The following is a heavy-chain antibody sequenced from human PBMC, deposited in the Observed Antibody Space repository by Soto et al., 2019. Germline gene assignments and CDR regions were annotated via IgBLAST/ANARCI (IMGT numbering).Heavy chain of an antibody. J-gene: IGHJ4*02. CDR2: ISAYNGNT. CDR3: ARVGSGYYDSSGYYETLFDY. CDR1: GYTFTSYG. Sequence: QVQLVQSGAEVKKPGASVKVSCKASGYTFTSYGISWVRQAPGQGLEWIGWISAYNGNTNYAQKLQGRVTMTTDTSTSTAYMELRSLRSDDTAVYYCARVGSGYYDSSGYYETLFDYWGQGTLVTVSS. D-gene: IGHD3-22*01. V-gene: IGHV1-18*04.